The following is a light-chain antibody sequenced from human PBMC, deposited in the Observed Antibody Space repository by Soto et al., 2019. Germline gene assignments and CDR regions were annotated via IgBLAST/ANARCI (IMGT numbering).Light chain of an antibody. CDR2: DAS. V-gene: IGKV1-17*03. CDR1: QAISSY. CDR3: LQHDRYPYS. Sequence: DLPMTQSPSAMSVSIGDRVTITCRASQAISSYLAWFQQKSGKVPTRLIYDASTLQSGVPSRFSGSGSGTVFTLTITNVQPEDVATYFCLQHDRYPYSFGQGTKL. J-gene: IGKJ2*03.